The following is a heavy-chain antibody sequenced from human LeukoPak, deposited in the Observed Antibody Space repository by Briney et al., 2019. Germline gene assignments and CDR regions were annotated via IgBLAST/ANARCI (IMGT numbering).Heavy chain of an antibody. CDR1: GGSLSSGSAY. CDR2: SYTSGIN. J-gene: IGHJ4*02. D-gene: IGHD5-18*01. Sequence: SETLCHSCAVSGGSLSSGSAYWGWIRQPAGKGLEWIGRSYTSGINNYNTALRSRATISVDTSKNQFSLKLSCLTAADAAVYYCARSRIQLIWDWGQGALVTVSS. CDR3: ARSRIQLIWD. V-gene: IGHV4-61*02.